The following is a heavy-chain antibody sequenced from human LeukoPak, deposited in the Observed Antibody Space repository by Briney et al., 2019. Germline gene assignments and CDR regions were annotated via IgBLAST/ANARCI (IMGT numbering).Heavy chain of an antibody. CDR1: RGSISSGSYY. J-gene: IGHJ2*01. Sequence: PSETLSPTCTASRGSISSGSYYWSWIRQPAGKGLEWIGRIFASGSTNHNPSLKSRVTISIDTSKNQFSLKLSSVTAADTAVYYCARGYSSGYWHFDLWGRGTLVTVSS. CDR3: ARGYSSGYWHFDL. CDR2: IFASGST. V-gene: IGHV4-61*02. D-gene: IGHD5-18*01.